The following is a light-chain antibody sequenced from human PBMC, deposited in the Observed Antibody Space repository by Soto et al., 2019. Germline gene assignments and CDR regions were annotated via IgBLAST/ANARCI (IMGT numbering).Light chain of an antibody. V-gene: IGLV4-69*01. CDR2: LNSDGSH. CDR3: QTWGTGGV. Sequence: QPVLTQSPSASASLGASVKLTCTLSSGHSSYAIAWHQQQPEKGPRYLTKLNSDGSHSKGDGIPDRFSGSSSGAERYLTISSLQSEDEADYYCQTWGTGGVFGGGTQLTVL. J-gene: IGLJ2*01. CDR1: SGHSSYA.